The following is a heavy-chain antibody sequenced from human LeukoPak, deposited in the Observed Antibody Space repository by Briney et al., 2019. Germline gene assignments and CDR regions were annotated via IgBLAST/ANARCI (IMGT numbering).Heavy chain of an antibody. CDR3: TKFGAYYFDNSASESFDY. D-gene: IGHD3-22*01. V-gene: IGHV3-49*03. J-gene: IGHJ4*02. Sequence: GGSLRLSCSGSGFRFGDYAINWFRQTPGKGLESVGFIRSKPYGETADYAASVRGRFIISRDDSKSIAYLQMNSLKPEDTAVYYCTKFGAYYFDNSASESFDYWGQGTLVTVSS. CDR1: GFRFGDYA. CDR2: IRSKPYGETA.